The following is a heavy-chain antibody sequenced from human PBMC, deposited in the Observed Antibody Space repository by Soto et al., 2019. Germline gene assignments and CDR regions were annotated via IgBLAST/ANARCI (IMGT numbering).Heavy chain of an antibody. CDR2: FRGSGSNT. CDR1: GFTFSSYA. Sequence: EMQLLESGGGLIQPGGSLRLSCAASGFTFSSYAMSWVRQAPGKGLGWISGFRGSGSNTYYADSVEGRFTISRDISKNTLYLQMNSLRAEDTAVYYCAKDMSYYDSSGYYSGYYYYGVDVWGQGTTVTVSS. CDR3: AKDMSYYDSSGYYSGYYYYGVDV. J-gene: IGHJ6*02. D-gene: IGHD3-22*01. V-gene: IGHV3-23*01.